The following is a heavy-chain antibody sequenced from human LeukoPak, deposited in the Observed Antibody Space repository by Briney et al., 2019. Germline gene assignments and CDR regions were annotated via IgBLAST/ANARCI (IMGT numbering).Heavy chain of an antibody. Sequence: SVKVSCKASGGTFSSYAISWVRQAPGQGLEWMERIIPILGIANYAQKFQGRVTITADKSTSTAYMELSSLRSEDTAVYYCARDPVYSSGWTGDFDYWGQGTLVTVSS. CDR2: IIPILGIA. CDR3: ARDPVYSSGWTGDFDY. CDR1: GGTFSSYA. D-gene: IGHD6-19*01. J-gene: IGHJ4*02. V-gene: IGHV1-69*04.